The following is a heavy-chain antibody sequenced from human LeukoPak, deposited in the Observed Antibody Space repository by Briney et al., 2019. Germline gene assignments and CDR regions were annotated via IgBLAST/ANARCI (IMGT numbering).Heavy chain of an antibody. CDR2: ISSSSSYI. CDR3: ASPPYGGNSHY. CDR1: GFTFSSYS. D-gene: IGHD4-23*01. Sequence: GGSLRLSCAASGFTFSSYSMNWVRQAPGKGLVWVSSISSSSSYIYYADSVKGRFTISRDNAKNSLYLQMNSPRAEDTAVYYCASPPYGGNSHYWGQGTLVTVSS. V-gene: IGHV3-21*01. J-gene: IGHJ4*02.